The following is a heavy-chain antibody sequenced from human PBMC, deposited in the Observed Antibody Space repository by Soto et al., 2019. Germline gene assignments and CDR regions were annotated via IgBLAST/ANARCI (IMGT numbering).Heavy chain of an antibody. CDR3: ASDRIAARPGYYYGMDV. CDR2: IYYSGST. V-gene: IGHV4-61*01. CDR1: GGSVSSGSYY. Sequence: SETLSLTXTVSGGSVSSGSYYWSWIRQPPGKGLEWIGYIYYSGSTNYNPSLKSRVTISVDTSKNQFSLKLSSVTAADTAVYYCASDRIAARPGYYYGMDVWGQGTTVTVS. J-gene: IGHJ6*02. D-gene: IGHD6-6*01.